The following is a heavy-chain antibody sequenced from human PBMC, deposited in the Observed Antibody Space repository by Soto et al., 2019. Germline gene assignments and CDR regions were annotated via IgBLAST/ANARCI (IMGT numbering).Heavy chain of an antibody. Sequence: SVKVSCKASGGTFSSYAISWVRQAPGQGLEWMGGIIPIFGTANYAQKFQGRVTITADESTSTAYMELSSLRSEDTAVYYCAREHCSGGSCYLYGMDVWGQGTTVTVSS. CDR2: IIPIFGTA. CDR3: AREHCSGGSCYLYGMDV. CDR1: GGTFSSYA. V-gene: IGHV1-69*13. J-gene: IGHJ6*02. D-gene: IGHD2-15*01.